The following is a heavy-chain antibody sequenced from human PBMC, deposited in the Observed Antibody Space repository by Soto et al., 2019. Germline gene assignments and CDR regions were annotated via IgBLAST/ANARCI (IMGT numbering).Heavy chain of an antibody. Sequence: QVQLQESGPGLVKPSETLSLTCTVSGASIGTYYWSWIRQPAGKGLGWIGPFSTTGSTDYNPSLKSRVTVSVDTSKNQFSLKLNSVTAADTAVYFCARGAYGSGTSPNWFDPWGQGTLVTVSS. CDR3: ARGAYGSGTSPNWFDP. J-gene: IGHJ5*02. CDR1: GASIGTYY. CDR2: FSTTGST. D-gene: IGHD3-10*01. V-gene: IGHV4-4*07.